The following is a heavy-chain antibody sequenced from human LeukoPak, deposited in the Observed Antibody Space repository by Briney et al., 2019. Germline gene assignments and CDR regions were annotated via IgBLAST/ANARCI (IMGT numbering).Heavy chain of an antibody. D-gene: IGHD6-13*01. CDR1: GFTFSSYA. CDR2: ISGSGVST. J-gene: IGHJ4*02. CDR3: AKEVPVPQQLAHFDY. Sequence: GGSLRLSCAASGFTFSSYATSWVRQAPGKGLEWVSAISGSGVSTYYADSVKGRFTISRDNSKNTLYLQMNSLRAEDTAVYYCAKEVPVPQQLAHFDYWGQGTLVTVSS. V-gene: IGHV3-23*01.